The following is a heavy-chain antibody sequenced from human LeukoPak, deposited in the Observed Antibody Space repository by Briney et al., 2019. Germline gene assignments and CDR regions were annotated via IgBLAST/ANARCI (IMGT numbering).Heavy chain of an antibody. CDR3: ARDSRPSYDSSGYYYFDY. D-gene: IGHD3-22*01. CDR2: INPRGGST. Sequence: GASVKVSCKASGYTFTSYYMHWVRQAPGQGLEWMGIINPRGGSTSYAQKFQGRVTMTRDTSTSTVYMELSSLRSEDTAVYYCARDSRPSYDSSGYYYFDYWGQGTLVTVSS. CDR1: GYTFTSYY. J-gene: IGHJ4*02. V-gene: IGHV1-46*01.